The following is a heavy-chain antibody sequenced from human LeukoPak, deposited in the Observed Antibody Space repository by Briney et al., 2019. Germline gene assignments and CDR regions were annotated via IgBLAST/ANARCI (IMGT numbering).Heavy chain of an antibody. CDR1: GGSFSGYY. D-gene: IGHD6-13*01. J-gene: IGHJ4*02. CDR2: INHSGST. V-gene: IGHV4-34*01. Sequence: PSETLSVTCAVYGGSFSGYYWSWIRQPPGKGLEWIGEINHSGSTNYNPSLKSRVTISVDTSKNQFSLKLSSVTAADTAVYYCARGKRGYSSSWYDYWGQGTLVTVSS. CDR3: ARGKRGYSSSWYDY.